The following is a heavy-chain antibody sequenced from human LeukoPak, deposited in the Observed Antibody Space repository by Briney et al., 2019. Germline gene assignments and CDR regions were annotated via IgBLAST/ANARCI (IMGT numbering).Heavy chain of an antibody. V-gene: IGHV3-11*04. J-gene: IGHJ4*02. CDR1: GFTFSYFY. Sequence: GGSLRLSCAASGFTFSYFYMTWIRQAPGKGVEWVSYISSSGSTIYYADSVKGRFTISRDNAKNSLYLQMNSLRAEDTAVYYCARSVVAATGTFDYWGQGTLVTVSS. CDR3: ARSVVAATGTFDY. D-gene: IGHD2-15*01. CDR2: ISSSGSTI.